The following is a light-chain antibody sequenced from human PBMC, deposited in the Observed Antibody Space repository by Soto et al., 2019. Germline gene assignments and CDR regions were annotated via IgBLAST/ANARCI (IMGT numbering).Light chain of an antibody. V-gene: IGLV2-23*02. CDR3: CSYAGSSSHVV. CDR1: SSDVGSYKL. Sequence: QSALTQPASVSGSPGQSITISCTGTSSDVGSYKLVSWYQQHPGKAPKLMIYEVSKRPSGVSNRFSGSKSGNTASLTISGLQAEDEADYYCCSYAGSSSHVVFGGGTQVTVL. CDR2: EVS. J-gene: IGLJ2*01.